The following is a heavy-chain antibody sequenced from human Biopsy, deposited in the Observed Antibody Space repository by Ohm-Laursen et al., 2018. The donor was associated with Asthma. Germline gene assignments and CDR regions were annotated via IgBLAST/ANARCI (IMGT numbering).Heavy chain of an antibody. D-gene: IGHD3-10*01. J-gene: IGHJ6*02. CDR1: GYTFNSAG. CDR3: ARAVDYSHYYGIDV. Sequence: ASVKVSCKTSGYTFNSAGITWVRQAPGQGLEWMEWISVYNGNTKVAQKLQDRVTMITDTSTSTAYVELRSLRSDDTAVYFCARAVDYSHYYGIDVWGQGTTVTVS. V-gene: IGHV1-18*01. CDR2: ISVYNGNT.